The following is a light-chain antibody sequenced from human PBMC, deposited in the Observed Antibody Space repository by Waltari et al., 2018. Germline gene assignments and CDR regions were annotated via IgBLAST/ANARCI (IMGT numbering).Light chain of an antibody. V-gene: IGKV1-6*01. CDR2: AAS. J-gene: IGKJ4*01. Sequence: AIQMTQSPSSLSASVGDPVTITCRASQGIRNDLDWYQQHPGKAPKLLIYAASSLQSGVPSRFSGSGSGTDFTLTISSLQPEDFATYYCLEHYNYPLTFGGGTKVEIK. CDR1: QGIRND. CDR3: LEHYNYPLT.